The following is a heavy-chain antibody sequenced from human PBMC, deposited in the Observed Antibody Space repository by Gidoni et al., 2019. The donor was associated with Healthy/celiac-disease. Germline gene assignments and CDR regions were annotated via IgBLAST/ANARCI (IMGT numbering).Heavy chain of an antibody. V-gene: IGHV3-9*01. CDR1: GFTFDDYA. Sequence: EVQLVESGGGLVQPGRSLRLSCAASGFTFDDYAMHWVRQAPGKGLEWVSGISWNSGSIGYADSVKGRFTISRDNAKNSLYLQMNSLRAEDTALYYCAKDRVGIAVAGIGAFDIWGQGTMVTVSS. CDR3: AKDRVGIAVAGIGAFDI. CDR2: ISWNSGSI. J-gene: IGHJ3*02. D-gene: IGHD6-19*01.